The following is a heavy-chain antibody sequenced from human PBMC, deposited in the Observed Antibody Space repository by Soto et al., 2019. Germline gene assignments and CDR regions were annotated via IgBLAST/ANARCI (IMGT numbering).Heavy chain of an antibody. D-gene: IGHD6-19*01. CDR3: AASPVTPPPVAGDYYYYGMDV. J-gene: IGHJ6*02. CDR1: GFTFTSSA. CDR2: IVVGSGNT. Sequence: SVKVCCKASGFTFTSSAVQWVRQARGQRLEWIGWIVVGSGNTNYAQKFQERVTITRDMSTSTAYMELSSLRSEDTAVYYCAASPVTPPPVAGDYYYYGMDVWGQGTTVTVSS. V-gene: IGHV1-58*01.